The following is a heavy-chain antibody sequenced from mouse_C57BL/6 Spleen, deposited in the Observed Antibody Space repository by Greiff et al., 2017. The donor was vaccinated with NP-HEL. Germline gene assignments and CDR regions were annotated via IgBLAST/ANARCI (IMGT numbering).Heavy chain of an antibody. Sequence: QVQLQQPGAELVKPGASVKLSCKASGYTFTSYWMHWVKQRPGQGLEWIGMIHPNSGSTNYNEKFKSKATLTVDKSSSTAYMQFSSLTSEDSAVYYCARAHYGSSYYAMDYWGQGTSVTVSS. V-gene: IGHV1-64*01. J-gene: IGHJ4*01. CDR2: IHPNSGST. CDR1: GYTFTSYW. CDR3: ARAHYGSSYYAMDY. D-gene: IGHD1-1*01.